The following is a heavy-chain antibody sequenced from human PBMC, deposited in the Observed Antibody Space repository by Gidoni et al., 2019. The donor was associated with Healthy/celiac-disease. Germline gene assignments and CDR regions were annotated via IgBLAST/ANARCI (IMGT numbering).Heavy chain of an antibody. J-gene: IGHJ3*02. Sequence: EVQLVESGGGLVQPGGSLRLSCAASGFTFRSLGMNWVRQAPGKGLGWFSYISSSSSTIYYADSVKGRFTISRDNAKNSLYLQMNSLRAEDTAVYYCATTNTGYCSGGSCPHAFDIWGQGTMVTVSS. CDR3: ATTNTGYCSGGSCPHAFDI. CDR1: GFTFRSLG. V-gene: IGHV3-48*01. D-gene: IGHD2-15*01. CDR2: ISSSSSTI.